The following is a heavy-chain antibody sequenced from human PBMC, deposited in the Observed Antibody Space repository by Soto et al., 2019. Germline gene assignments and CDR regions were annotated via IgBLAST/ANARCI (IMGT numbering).Heavy chain of an antibody. CDR1: GGSVSIGTYY. D-gene: IGHD2-21*01. V-gene: IGHV4-61*01. CDR2: IHYSGST. Sequence: QVQLQESGPGLVKPSETLSLTCTVPGGSVSIGTYYWSWIRQPPGKGLEWIGFIHYSGSTNYNPSLKGRVTMSVDTSKNQFSLKLTSVNAADTAVYYCTRGGDAYKNGHWGQGTLVTVYS. J-gene: IGHJ4*02. CDR3: TRGGDAYKNGH.